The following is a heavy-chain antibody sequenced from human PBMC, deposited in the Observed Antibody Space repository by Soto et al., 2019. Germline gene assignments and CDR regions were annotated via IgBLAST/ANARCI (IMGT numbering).Heavy chain of an antibody. CDR3: ARVGYYGSGSYRVAPFDY. CDR1: GDSVSSNSAA. J-gene: IGHJ4*02. Sequence: SQTLSLTCAISGDSVSSNSAAWNWIRQSPSRGLEWLGRTYYRSKWYNDYAVSVKSRITINPDTSKNQFSLQLNSVTPEDTAVYYCARVGYYGSGSYRVAPFDYWGQGTLVTVSS. D-gene: IGHD3-10*01. V-gene: IGHV6-1*01. CDR2: TYYRSKWYN.